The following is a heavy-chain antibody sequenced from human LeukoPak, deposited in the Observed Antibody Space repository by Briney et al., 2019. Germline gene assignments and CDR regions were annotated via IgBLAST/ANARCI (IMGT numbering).Heavy chain of an antibody. J-gene: IGHJ5*02. V-gene: IGHV1-2*02. CDR3: ARDRDYGGNSFDP. CDR1: GYTFTGYY. CDR2: INPNSGGT. Sequence: GASVKVSCKASGYTFTGYYMHWVRQAPGQGLEWMGWINPNSGGTNYAQKFQGRVTMTRDTSISTAYMELSRLRSDDTAVYYCARDRDYGGNSFDPWGQGTLVTVSS. D-gene: IGHD4-23*01.